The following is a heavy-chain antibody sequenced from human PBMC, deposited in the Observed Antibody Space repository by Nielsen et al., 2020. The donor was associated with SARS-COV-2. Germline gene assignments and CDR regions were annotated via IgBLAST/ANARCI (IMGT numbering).Heavy chain of an antibody. D-gene: IGHD1-26*01. J-gene: IGHJ6*02. V-gene: IGHV3-13*04. CDR1: GFTFSSYD. CDR2: IGTAGDT. Sequence: GESLKISCAASGFTFSSYDMHWVRQATGKGLEWVSAIGTAGDTYYPGSVKGRFTISRENAKNSLYLQMNSLRAGDTAVYYCARSSYSGSYGYYYGMDVWGQGTTVTVSS. CDR3: ARSSYSGSYGYYYGMDV.